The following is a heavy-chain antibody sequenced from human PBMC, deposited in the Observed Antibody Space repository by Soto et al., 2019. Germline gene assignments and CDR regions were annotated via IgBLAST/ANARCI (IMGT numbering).Heavy chain of an antibody. J-gene: IGHJ4*02. CDR3: ARVGYDILTGYSDY. CDR1: GGSISSNL. CDR2: IYHSGST. D-gene: IGHD3-9*01. Sequence: SETLSLTCVVSGGSISSNLWSWVRQPSGKGLEWIGEIYHSGSTNYSPSLKSRVTISIDKSKNQFSLKLNSVTAADTAVYYCARVGYDILTGYSDYWGQGTLVTVSS. V-gene: IGHV4-4*02.